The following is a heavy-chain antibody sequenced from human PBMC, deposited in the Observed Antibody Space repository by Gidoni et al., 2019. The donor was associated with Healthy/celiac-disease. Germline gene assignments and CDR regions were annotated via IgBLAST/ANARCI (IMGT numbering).Heavy chain of an antibody. CDR1: GFTFSNAW. V-gene: IGHV3-15*01. J-gene: IGHJ3*02. Sequence: EVQLVESGGGLVKPGGSLRLSCAASGFTFSNAWMSWVRQAPGKGLEWVGRIKSKTDGGTTYYAAPVKGRFTISRDDSKNTLYLQMNSLKTEDTAVYYCTTDSSPDAFDIWGQGTMVTVSS. CDR3: TTDSSPDAFDI. D-gene: IGHD6-6*01. CDR2: IKSKTDGGTT.